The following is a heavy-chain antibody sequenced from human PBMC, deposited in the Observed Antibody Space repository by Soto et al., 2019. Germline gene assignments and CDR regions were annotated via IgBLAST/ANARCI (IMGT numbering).Heavy chain of an antibody. CDR2: IYYSGST. D-gene: IGHD3-22*01. V-gene: IGHV4-59*01. J-gene: IGHJ5*02. Sequence: SETLSLTCTVSGGSISSYYWSWIRQPPGKGLEWIGYIYYSGSTNYNPSLKSRVTISVDTSKNQFSLKLSSVTAADRAVYYCARASRTVVTDLEWFDPWGQGTLVTVSS. CDR1: GGSISSYY. CDR3: ARASRTVVTDLEWFDP.